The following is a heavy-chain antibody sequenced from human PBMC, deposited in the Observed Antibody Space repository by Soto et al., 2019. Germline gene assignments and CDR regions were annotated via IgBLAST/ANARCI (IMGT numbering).Heavy chain of an antibody. Sequence: EVQLVESGGGLAQPGGSLRLSCAASGFTFTTYSMNWVRQAPGKGLEWFSYISTSSNVIYYADSVKGRFTISSDNAQKTLYLEMDKLEDEDSAIYYCGRGGGGESSGSAHYYYYGMDVWGQGTAVAVS. V-gene: IGHV3-48*02. CDR2: ISTSSNVI. D-gene: IGHD6-19*01. CDR1: GFTFTTYS. J-gene: IGHJ6*02. CDR3: GRGGGGESSGSAHYYYYGMDV.